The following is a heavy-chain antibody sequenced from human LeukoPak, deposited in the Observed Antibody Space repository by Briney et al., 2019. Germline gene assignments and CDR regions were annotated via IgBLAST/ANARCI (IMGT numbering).Heavy chain of an antibody. Sequence: SETLSLTCPVSGGSISSSSYYWGWIRQPPGKGLEWIGSIYYSGSTNYNPSLKSRVTMSVDTSKNQFSLKLSSVTAADTAVYYCARQGYCSGGSCYGWFDPWGQGTLVTVSS. CDR3: ARQGYCSGGSCYGWFDP. V-gene: IGHV4-39*01. J-gene: IGHJ5*02. CDR1: GGSISSSSYY. CDR2: IYYSGST. D-gene: IGHD2-15*01.